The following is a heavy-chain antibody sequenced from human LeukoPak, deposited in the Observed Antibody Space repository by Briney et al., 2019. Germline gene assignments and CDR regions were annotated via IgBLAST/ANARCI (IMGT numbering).Heavy chain of an antibody. CDR2: IKQDGSEK. CDR3: VRDPSAYCGGDCPDY. D-gene: IGHD2-21*02. CDR1: GFTFSSYW. J-gene: IGHJ4*02. V-gene: IGHV3-7*01. Sequence: PGGSLRLSCAASGFTFSSYWMSWVRQAPGKGLEWVANIKQDGSEKYYVDSVEGRFTISRDNAKNSLYLQMNSLRAADTAVYYCVRDPSAYCGGDCPDYWGQGTLVTVSS.